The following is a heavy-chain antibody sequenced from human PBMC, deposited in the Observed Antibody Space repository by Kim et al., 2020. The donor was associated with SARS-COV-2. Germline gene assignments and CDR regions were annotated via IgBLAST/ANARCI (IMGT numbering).Heavy chain of an antibody. CDR3: VKGGGIVPLRY. CDR2: T. Sequence: TNYNPSLKSRVTISVDKSKNQVSLKLSSVTAADTAVYYCVKGGGIVPLRYWGQGTLVTVSS. D-gene: IGHD2-2*01. J-gene: IGHJ4*02. V-gene: IGHV4-4*02.